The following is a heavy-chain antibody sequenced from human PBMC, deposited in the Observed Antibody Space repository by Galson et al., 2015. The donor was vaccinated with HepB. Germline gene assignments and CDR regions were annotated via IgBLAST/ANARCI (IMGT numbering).Heavy chain of an antibody. CDR1: GGSFTGYY. V-gene: IGHV4-34*12. CDR3: AGSTSSIAAGVLVLG. D-gene: IGHD6-13*01. CDR2: VIHNERA. Sequence: SETLSLTCAVYGGSFTGYYWSWIRQPPGKGLEWIAEVIHNERADYNPSLKSRVVISSDASKSQFYLKLNSVTAADTAVYYCAGSTSSIAAGVLVLGWGQGTPVTVSP. J-gene: IGHJ4*02.